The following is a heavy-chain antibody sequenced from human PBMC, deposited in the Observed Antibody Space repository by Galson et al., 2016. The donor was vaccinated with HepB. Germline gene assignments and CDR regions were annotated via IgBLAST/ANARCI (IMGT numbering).Heavy chain of an antibody. CDR3: ASGTGAYVQ. V-gene: IGHV6-1*01. CDR2: TYYRSKWSS. CDR1: GDSVSRNTAA. D-gene: IGHD5-12*01. J-gene: IGHJ4*02. Sequence: ISGDSVSRNTAAWNWIRQSPSRGLEWLGRTYYRSKWSSDYAVSMKSRITINADTSMNQFSLQLNSVTPEDAAVYYCASGTGAYVQWGQGTLVTVSS.